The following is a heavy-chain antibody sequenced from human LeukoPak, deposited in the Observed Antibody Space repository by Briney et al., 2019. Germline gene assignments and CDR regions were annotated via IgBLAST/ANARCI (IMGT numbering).Heavy chain of an antibody. Sequence: SETLSLTCAVCGGSFSGYYWSWIRQPPGKGLEWIGEINHSGSTNYNPSLKSRVTISVDTSKNQFSLKLSSVTAADTAVYYCARGSGDIYGMDVWGKGTTVTVSS. D-gene: IGHD3-10*01. V-gene: IGHV4-34*01. CDR3: ARGSGDIYGMDV. CDR2: INHSGST. J-gene: IGHJ6*04. CDR1: GGSFSGYY.